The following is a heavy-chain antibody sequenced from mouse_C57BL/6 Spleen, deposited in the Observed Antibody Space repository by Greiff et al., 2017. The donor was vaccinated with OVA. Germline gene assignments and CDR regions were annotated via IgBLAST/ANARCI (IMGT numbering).Heavy chain of an antibody. CDR3: HGGGNYFDY. CDR1: GYTFTDYE. CDR2: IDPETGGT. J-gene: IGHJ2*01. Sequence: QVQLQQSGAELVRPGASVTLSCKASGYTFTDYEMHWVKQTPVHGLEWIGAIDPETGGTAYNQKFKGKAILTADKSSSTAYMELRSLTSEDSAVYYSHGGGNYFDYWGQGTTLTVSS. V-gene: IGHV1-15*01.